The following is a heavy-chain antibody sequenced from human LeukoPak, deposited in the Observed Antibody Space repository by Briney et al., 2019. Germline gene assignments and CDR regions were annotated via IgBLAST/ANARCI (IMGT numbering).Heavy chain of an antibody. J-gene: IGHJ4*02. D-gene: IGHD6-13*01. CDR1: GFTFSSYA. Sequence: GGSLRLSCAASGFTFSSYAMHWVRQAPGKGLEWVAVISYDGSNKYYADSVKGRFTISRDNSKNTLYLQMNSLRAEDTAVYYCAKDIFPDIAAAGTGVTDYWGQGTLVTVSS. CDR3: AKDIFPDIAAAGTGVTDY. V-gene: IGHV3-30-3*01. CDR2: ISYDGSNK.